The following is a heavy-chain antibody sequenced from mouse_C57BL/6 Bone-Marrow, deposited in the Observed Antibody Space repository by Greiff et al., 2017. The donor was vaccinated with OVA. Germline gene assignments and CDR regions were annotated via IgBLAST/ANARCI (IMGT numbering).Heavy chain of an antibody. V-gene: IGHV1-81*01. D-gene: IGHD1-1*01. CDR3: GRGPITTVVATDY. Sequence: VQLQQSGAELARPGASVKLSCKASGYTFTSYGISWVKQRTGQGLEWIGEIYPRSGNTYYNEKFKGKATLTADKSSSPAYMELRSLTSEDSAVYFCGRGPITTVVATDYWGQGTTLTVSS. CDR1: GYTFTSYG. J-gene: IGHJ2*01. CDR2: IYPRSGNT.